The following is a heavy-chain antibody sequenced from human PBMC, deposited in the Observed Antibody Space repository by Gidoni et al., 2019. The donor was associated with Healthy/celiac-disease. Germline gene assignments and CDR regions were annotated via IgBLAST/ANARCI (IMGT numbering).Heavy chain of an antibody. CDR3: ARASGLRLPFDY. CDR1: GYRFTSYW. V-gene: IGHV5-51*01. Sequence: EVQLVQSGAAVKKPGESLTISCTGSGYRFTSYWIGWVRQMPGKGLEWMGIIYPGDADNRYSPSFQGQVTISADKSISTAYLQWSSLKASDTAMYYCARASGLRLPFDYWGQGTLVTVSS. D-gene: IGHD5-12*01. J-gene: IGHJ4*02. CDR2: IYPGDADN.